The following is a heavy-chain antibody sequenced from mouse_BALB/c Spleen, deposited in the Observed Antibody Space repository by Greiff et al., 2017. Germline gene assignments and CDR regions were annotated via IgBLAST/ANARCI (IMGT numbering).Heavy chain of an antibody. Sequence: VQVVESGPGLVAPSQSLSITCTVSGFSLTSYGVHWVRQPPGKGLEWLGVIWAGGSTNYNSALMSSLSISKDNSKSQVFLQMNSLQTDDTAMYYCARGLRYFDYWGQGTTLTVSS. CDR2: IWAGGST. CDR1: GFSLTSYG. J-gene: IGHJ2*01. V-gene: IGHV2-9*02. D-gene: IGHD2-4*01. CDR3: ARGLRYFDY.